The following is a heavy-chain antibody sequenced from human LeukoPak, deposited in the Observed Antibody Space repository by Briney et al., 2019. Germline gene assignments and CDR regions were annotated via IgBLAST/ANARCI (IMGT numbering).Heavy chain of an antibody. CDR2: IYYSGST. Sequence: PSETLSLTCTVSGGSISSSSYYWGWIRQPPGKGLEWIGSIYYSGSTYYNPSLKSRVTISVDTSKNQFSLKLSSVTAADTAVYYCARPKGGIAARRAFDIWGQGTMVTVSS. V-gene: IGHV4-39*07. CDR3: ARPKGGIAARRAFDI. D-gene: IGHD6-6*01. J-gene: IGHJ3*02. CDR1: GGSISSSSYY.